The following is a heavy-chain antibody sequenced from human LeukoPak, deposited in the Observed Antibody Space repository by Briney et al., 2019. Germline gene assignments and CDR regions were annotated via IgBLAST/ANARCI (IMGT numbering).Heavy chain of an antibody. CDR2: IYPGDSDT. Sequence: GESLKISCKASGYTFSSYWIGWVRQMPGKGLEWMGIIYPGDSDTRYSPSFQGQVTITSDKSITTAYLQWSSLKASDTAMYYCARSGSYDYYFVYWGQGTLVTVSS. V-gene: IGHV5-51*01. J-gene: IGHJ4*02. CDR3: ARSGSYDYYFVY. D-gene: IGHD1-26*01. CDR1: GYTFSSYW.